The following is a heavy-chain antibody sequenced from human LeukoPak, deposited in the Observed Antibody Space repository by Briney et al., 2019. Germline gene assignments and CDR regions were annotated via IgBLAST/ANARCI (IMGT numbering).Heavy chain of an antibody. V-gene: IGHV1-69*13. CDR1: GGTFSSYA. D-gene: IGHD2-15*01. J-gene: IGHJ3*02. Sequence: SVKVSCKASGGTFSSYAISWVRQAPGQGLEWMGGIIPIFGTANYAQKFQGRATITADESTSTAYMELSSLRSEDTAVYYCARDEAYCSGGSCGAFDIWGQGTMVTVSS. CDR2: IIPIFGTA. CDR3: ARDEAYCSGGSCGAFDI.